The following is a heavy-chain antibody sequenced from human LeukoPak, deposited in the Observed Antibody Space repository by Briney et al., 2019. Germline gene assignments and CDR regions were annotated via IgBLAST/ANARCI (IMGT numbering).Heavy chain of an antibody. V-gene: IGHV5-51*01. CDR1: GYNFNTYW. D-gene: IGHD6-19*01. CDR3: ARQYSSGWPIDY. Sequence: GESLKIPCKGSGYNFNTYWVAWVRQLPGKGLEWMGIIYPGDSDTRYSPSFQGQITISADKSISTAYLQWSSLKASDTAMYYCARQYSSGWPIDYWGQGTLVTVSS. CDR2: IYPGDSDT. J-gene: IGHJ4*02.